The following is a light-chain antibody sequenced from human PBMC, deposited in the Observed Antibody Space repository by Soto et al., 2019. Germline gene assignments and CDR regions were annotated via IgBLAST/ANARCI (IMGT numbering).Light chain of an antibody. CDR3: QQRSNWHFT. V-gene: IGKV3-11*01. J-gene: IGKJ3*01. Sequence: EIVLTQSPATLSLSPGERATLSCRASQSVSAYLAWYQQKPGQAPRLLIYDASNRATGIPARFSGSGSGTDFTRTISSLEPEDFAVYYCQQRSNWHFTFGPGTKVDI. CDR1: QSVSAY. CDR2: DAS.